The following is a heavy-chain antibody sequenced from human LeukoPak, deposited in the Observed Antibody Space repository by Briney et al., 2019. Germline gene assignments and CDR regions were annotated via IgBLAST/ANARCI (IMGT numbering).Heavy chain of an antibody. J-gene: IGHJ4*02. CDR3: ARDPYLRYYYGSSGYLDY. V-gene: IGHV1-69*04. Sequence: SVKVSCKASGYTFTGYYMHWVRQAPGQGLEWMGRIIPILGIANYAQKFQGRVTITADKSTSTAYMELSSLRSEDTAVYYCARDPYLRYYYGSSGYLDYWGQGTLVTVSS. CDR1: GYTFTGYY. CDR2: IIPILGIA. D-gene: IGHD3-22*01.